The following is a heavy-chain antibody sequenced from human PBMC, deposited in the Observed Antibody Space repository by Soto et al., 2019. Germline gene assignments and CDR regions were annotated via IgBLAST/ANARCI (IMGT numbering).Heavy chain of an antibody. J-gene: IGHJ4*02. CDR3: AISPLDCSGGTGYLPWYFGS. Sequence: EVQLVESGGGLVKPGGSLRVSCAASGFSFSSYSMNWVRQAPGKGLEWVSSISTGSTYIYYADSVKGRFTISRDNAKNLLYLQMNSLRAEDSAVYYCAISPLDCSGGTGYLPWYFGSWGQGTLVTVSS. D-gene: IGHD2-15*01. V-gene: IGHV3-21*06. CDR1: GFSFSSYS. CDR2: ISTGSTYI.